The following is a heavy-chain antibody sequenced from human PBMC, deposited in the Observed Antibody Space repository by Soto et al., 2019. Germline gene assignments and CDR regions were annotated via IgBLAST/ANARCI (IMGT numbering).Heavy chain of an antibody. Sequence: EVQLVESGGGLIQPGGSLRLSCAASGFTVSSNYMSWVRQAPGKGLEWVSVIYSGGSTYYADSVKGRFTISRDNSKNTQYLQMNSMRAEDTAVYYCARDLYYYYYGMDVWGQGTTVTVSS. CDR2: IYSGGST. V-gene: IGHV3-53*01. CDR3: ARDLYYYYYGMDV. J-gene: IGHJ6*02. CDR1: GFTVSSNY.